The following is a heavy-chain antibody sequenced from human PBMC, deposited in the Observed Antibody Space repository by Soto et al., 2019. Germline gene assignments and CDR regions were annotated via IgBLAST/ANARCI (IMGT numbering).Heavy chain of an antibody. V-gene: IGHV4-4*07. D-gene: IGHD3-16*01. J-gene: IGHJ6*02. CDR2: IYTSGST. CDR1: GGSISSYY. CDR3: SRDGGEQTGGLDV. Sequence: SKTLSITSTVYGGSISSYYWSWIRQPAGKGLEWIGRIYTSGSTNYNPSLKSRVTMSVDTSKNQFSLKLSSVTAADTAVYYFSRDGGEQTGGLDVWGQGTTVTVA.